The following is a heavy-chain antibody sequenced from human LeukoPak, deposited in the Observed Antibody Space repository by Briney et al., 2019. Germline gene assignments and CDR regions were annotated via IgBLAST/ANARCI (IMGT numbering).Heavy chain of an antibody. CDR3: ATYRQVLLPFES. CDR2: IFPSGGEI. V-gene: IGHV3-23*01. D-gene: IGHD2-8*02. J-gene: IGHJ4*02. CDR1: GFTFSSFA. Sequence: GGSLRLSCAASGFTFSSFAMIWVRQPPGKGLEWVSSIFPSGGEIHYADSVRGRFTISRDNSRSTLSLQMNSLRAEDTAIYYCATYRQVLLPFESWGQGTLVTVSS.